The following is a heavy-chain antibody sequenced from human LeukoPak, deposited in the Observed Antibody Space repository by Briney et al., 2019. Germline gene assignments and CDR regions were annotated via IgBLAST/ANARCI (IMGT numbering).Heavy chain of an antibody. CDR1: GGSISSGDYY. CDR3: ARDLGGFGVVLDY. Sequence: SETLSLTCTVSGGSISSGDYYWSWIRQPPGKGLEWIGYIYYSGSTYYNPSLKSRVTISVDTSKNQFSLKLSSVTAADTAVYYCARDLGGFGVVLDYWGQGTLVTVSS. D-gene: IGHD3-3*01. J-gene: IGHJ4*02. CDR2: IYYSGST. V-gene: IGHV4-30-4*08.